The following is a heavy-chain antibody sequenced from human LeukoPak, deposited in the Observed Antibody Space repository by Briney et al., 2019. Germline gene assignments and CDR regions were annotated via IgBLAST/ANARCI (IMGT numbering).Heavy chain of an antibody. D-gene: IGHD5-18*01. Sequence: GASVKVSCKASGYTFTGYYMHWVRQAPGQGLEWMGAINPTGTDTIYAQTFQGRVTMTRDLSTSTVYMELSSLRSEDTAVYYCVRDGYNYGSNWFDPWGQGTLVTVSS. CDR3: VRDGYNYGSNWFDP. J-gene: IGHJ5*02. CDR2: INPTGTDT. V-gene: IGHV1-46*01. CDR1: GYTFTGYY.